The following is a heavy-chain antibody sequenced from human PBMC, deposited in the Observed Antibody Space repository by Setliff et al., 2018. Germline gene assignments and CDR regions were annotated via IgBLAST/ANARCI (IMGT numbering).Heavy chain of an antibody. V-gene: IGHV4-61*02. Sequence: LSLTCALSGGSISSGSYHWSWIRQPAGKGLEWIGRIYPSGGTNYNPSLKSRVTISVDTSKNHFSLKLTSVTAADTAVYYCARDLYCGGHCYPLFDSWGQGTLVTVSS. D-gene: IGHD2-21*02. CDR2: IYPSGGT. CDR3: ARDLYCGGHCYPLFDS. J-gene: IGHJ4*02. CDR1: GGSISSGSYH.